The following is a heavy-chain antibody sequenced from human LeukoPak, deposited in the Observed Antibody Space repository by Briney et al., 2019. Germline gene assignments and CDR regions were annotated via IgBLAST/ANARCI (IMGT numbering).Heavy chain of an antibody. J-gene: IGHJ3*02. CDR3: ARGFWNIAAADLRGVDAFDI. V-gene: IGHV1-2*04. CDR2: INPNSVGT. CDR1: GYTFTGYY. Sequence: GASVKVSCRASGYTFTGYYMHWVRQAPGQGLEWLGWINPNSVGTNYAQKFQGWVTMTRDTSVSTAYMELSRLRSDDTAVYYCARGFWNIAAADLRGVDAFDIWGQGTMVTVSS. D-gene: IGHD6-13*01.